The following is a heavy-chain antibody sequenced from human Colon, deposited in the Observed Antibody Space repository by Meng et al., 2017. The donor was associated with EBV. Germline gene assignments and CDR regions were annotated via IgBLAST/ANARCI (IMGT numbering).Heavy chain of an antibody. J-gene: IGHJ5*02. CDR3: ARASYGSGSPLGESWFDP. D-gene: IGHD3-10*01. Sequence: VLLQGLGPGSLKPSQPLSLTFTVSGGSISSGCYDWSCIRQHPGKGLEWIGYIHSSGSTYYNPSLRSRLTISVDTSKNQFSLKLSSVTAADTAVYYCARASYGSGSPLGESWFDPWGQGTLVTASS. CDR1: GGSISSGCYD. CDR2: IHSSGST. V-gene: IGHV4-31*03.